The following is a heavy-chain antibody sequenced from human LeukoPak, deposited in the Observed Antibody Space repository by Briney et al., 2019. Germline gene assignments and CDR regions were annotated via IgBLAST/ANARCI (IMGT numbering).Heavy chain of an antibody. V-gene: IGHV3-21*01. CDR1: GFTFSSYS. D-gene: IGHD3-10*01. J-gene: IGHJ4*02. CDR2: ISSSSSYI. Sequence: GGSLGLSCAASGFTFSSYSMNWVRQAPGKGLEWVSSISSSSSYIYYADSVKGRFTVSRDNAKNSLFLQMNSLRAEDTAVYYCLCLWFGKGVYWGRGTLVTVSS. CDR3: LCLWFGKGVY.